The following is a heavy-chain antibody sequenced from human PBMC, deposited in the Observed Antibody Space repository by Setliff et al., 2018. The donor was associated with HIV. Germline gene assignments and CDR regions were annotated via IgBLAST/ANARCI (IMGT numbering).Heavy chain of an antibody. CDR3: ARQVSIPGVAITPVDY. CDR2: VFYTGFA. J-gene: IGHJ4*02. Sequence: SETLSLTCTVSGDSIRGYYWSWIRQPPGKGLEWMGHVFYTGFAAYNPSPKSRLTISVDTSKSQFSLRLTSVTAADTAIYYCARQVSIPGVAITPVDYWGQGALVTVSS. CDR1: GDSIRGYY. V-gene: IGHV4-59*08. D-gene: IGHD5-12*01.